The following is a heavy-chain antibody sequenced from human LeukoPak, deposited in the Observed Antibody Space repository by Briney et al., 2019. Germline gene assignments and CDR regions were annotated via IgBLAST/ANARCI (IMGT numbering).Heavy chain of an antibody. J-gene: IGHJ4*02. V-gene: IGHV4-39*07. CDR2: IYYSGST. Sequence: SETLSLTCTVSGGSISSSSYYWGWIRQPPGKGLEWIGSIYYSGSTYYNPSLKSRVTISVDTSKNQFSLKLSSVTAADTAVYYCARNSCPSGSCYDNRGYFDYGGQGTLVTVSS. D-gene: IGHD2-15*01. CDR3: ARNSCPSGSCYDNRGYFDY. CDR1: GGSISSSSYY.